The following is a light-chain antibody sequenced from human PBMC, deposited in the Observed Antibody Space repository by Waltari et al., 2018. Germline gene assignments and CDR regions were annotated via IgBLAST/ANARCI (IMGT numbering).Light chain of an antibody. CDR2: DAS. V-gene: IGKV3-20*01. J-gene: IGKJ4*01. CDR1: QGVSDNY. Sequence: EIVLTQSPTTLSLSPGERATLSCRASQGVSDNYLAWYQQRPGQAPRLLIFDASSRASGIPDRFSAGGSGTDFTLTIRGLEPEDSAVYYCQQYDNLPLTFGGGTKVEIK. CDR3: QQYDNLPLT.